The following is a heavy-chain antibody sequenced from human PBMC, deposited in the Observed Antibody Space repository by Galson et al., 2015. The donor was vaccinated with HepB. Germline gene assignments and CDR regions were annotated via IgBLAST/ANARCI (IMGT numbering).Heavy chain of an antibody. V-gene: IGHV3-64D*06. CDR1: GFTFSSYA. Sequence: SLRLSCAASGFTFSSYAMHWVRQAPGKGLEYVSAISSNGGSTYYADSVKGRFTISRDNSKNTLYLQMSSLRAEDTAVYYCVKDRRITIFGVVRIEYYFDYWGQGTLVTVSS. J-gene: IGHJ4*02. CDR2: ISSNGGST. CDR3: VKDRRITIFGVVRIEYYFDY. D-gene: IGHD3-3*01.